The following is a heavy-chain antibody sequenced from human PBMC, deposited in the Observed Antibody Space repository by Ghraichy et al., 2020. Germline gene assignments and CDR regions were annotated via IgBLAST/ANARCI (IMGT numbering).Heavy chain of an antibody. V-gene: IGHV3-23*01. Sequence: GGSLRLSCAASGFTFSSYAMSWVRQAPGKGLEWVSAISGSGGNTYYADSVKGRFTFSRDNSKNTPYLQMNSLRAEDTAVYYCAKDVGRGGGSCFHHWDQGSLVTVSS. CDR1: GFTFSSYA. J-gene: IGHJ1*01. CDR3: AKDVGRGGGSCFHH. CDR2: ISGSGGNT. D-gene: IGHD2-15*01.